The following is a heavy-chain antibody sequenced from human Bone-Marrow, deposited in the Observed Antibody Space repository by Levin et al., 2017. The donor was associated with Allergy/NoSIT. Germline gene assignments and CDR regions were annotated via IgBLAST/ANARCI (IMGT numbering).Heavy chain of an antibody. D-gene: IGHD6-13*01. CDR1: GGSIGSSSYY. V-gene: IGHV4-39*01. J-gene: IGHJ4*02. Sequence: TSETLSLTCTVSGGSIGSSSYYWGWIRQPPGKGLEWIGSIYYTGSTYYNPSLKSRLTISVDTSKNQFSVKLTSVTAADTAVYYCVRRFAGSRNWDFDYWGQGTLVTVSS. CDR2: IYYTGST. CDR3: VRRFAGSRNWDFDY.